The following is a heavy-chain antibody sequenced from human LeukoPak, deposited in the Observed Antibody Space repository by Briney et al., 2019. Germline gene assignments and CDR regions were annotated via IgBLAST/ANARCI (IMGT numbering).Heavy chain of an antibody. Sequence: GGSLRLSCAASGFTFSSYGMHWVRQAPGKGLEWVAVIWYDGSNKYYADSVKGRFTISRDNSKNTLYLQMNSLRAEDTAVYYCATQRITMIVVVDYWGQGTLVTVSS. CDR2: IWYDGSNK. J-gene: IGHJ4*02. CDR3: ATQRITMIVVVDY. D-gene: IGHD3-22*01. CDR1: GFTFSSYG. V-gene: IGHV3-33*01.